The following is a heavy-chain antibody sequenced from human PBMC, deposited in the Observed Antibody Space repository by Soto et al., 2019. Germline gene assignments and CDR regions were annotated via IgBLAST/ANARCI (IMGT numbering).Heavy chain of an antibody. D-gene: IGHD3-3*01. CDR3: AKSQQSTSIGSGYYNHYYYYGMDV. CDR2: ISGSGGST. Sequence: PGGSLRLSCAASGFTFSSYAMSWVRQAPGKGLEWVSAISGSGGSTYYADSVKGRFTISRDNSKNTLYLQMNSLRAEDTAVYYCAKSQQSTSIGSGYYNHYYYYGMDVWGQRTMGTVSS. V-gene: IGHV3-23*01. CDR1: GFTFSSYA. J-gene: IGHJ6*02.